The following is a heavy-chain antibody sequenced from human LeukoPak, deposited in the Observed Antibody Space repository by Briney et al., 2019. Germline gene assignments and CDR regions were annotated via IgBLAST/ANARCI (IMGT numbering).Heavy chain of an antibody. CDR1: GYTFTSYD. CDR3: AREVPAASDAFDI. CDR2: MNPNSGNT. V-gene: IGHV1-8*01. D-gene: IGHD2-2*01. Sequence: ASVKASCKASGYTFTSYDINWVRQATGQGLEWMGWMNPNSGNTGCAQKFQGRVTMTRNTSISTAYMELSSLRSEDTAVYYCAREVPAASDAFDIWGQGTMVTVSS. J-gene: IGHJ3*02.